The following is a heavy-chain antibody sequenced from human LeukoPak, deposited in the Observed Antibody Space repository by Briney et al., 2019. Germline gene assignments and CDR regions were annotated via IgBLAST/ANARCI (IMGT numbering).Heavy chain of an antibody. Sequence: SETLSLTCAVYGGSFSNYYWSWIRQPPWKGLEWIGEIYHSGSTNYNPSLKSRVTISVDTSKNQFSLKLSSVTAADTAVYYCARRPRGVCSSTSCYMRPLRDYYMDVWGKGTTVTVSS. D-gene: IGHD2-2*02. V-gene: IGHV4-34*01. CDR2: IYHSGST. CDR3: ARRPRGVCSSTSCYMRPLRDYYMDV. J-gene: IGHJ6*03. CDR1: GGSFSNYY.